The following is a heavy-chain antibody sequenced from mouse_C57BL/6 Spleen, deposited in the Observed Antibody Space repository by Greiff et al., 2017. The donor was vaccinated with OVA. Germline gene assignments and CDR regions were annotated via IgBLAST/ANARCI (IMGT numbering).Heavy chain of an antibody. J-gene: IGHJ4*01. V-gene: IGHV1-64*01. CDR2: IHPNSGST. Sequence: QVQLQQPGAELVKPGASVKLSCKASGYTFTSYWMHWVKQRPGQGLEWIGMIHPNSGSTNYNEKFKSKATLTVDKSSSTAYMQLSSLTSVDSAVYYSARQAYGYEDYDLDYWGKGTSVTVSS. CDR3: ARQAYGYEDYDLDY. CDR1: GYTFTSYW. D-gene: IGHD2-2*01.